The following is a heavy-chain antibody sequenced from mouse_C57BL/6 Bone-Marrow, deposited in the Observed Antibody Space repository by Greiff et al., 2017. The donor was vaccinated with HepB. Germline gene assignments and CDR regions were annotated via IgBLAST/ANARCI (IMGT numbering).Heavy chain of an antibody. CDR1: GFNIKDDY. CDR2: IDPENGDT. V-gene: IGHV14-4*01. J-gene: IGHJ4*01. CDR3: TTRGYAMDD. Sequence: VQLQQSGAELVRPGASVKLSCTASGFNIKDDYMHWVKQRPEQGLEWIGWIDPENGDTEYASKFQGKATITADTSSNTAYLQLSSLTSEDTALYYYTTRGYAMDDWGQGTSVTVSS.